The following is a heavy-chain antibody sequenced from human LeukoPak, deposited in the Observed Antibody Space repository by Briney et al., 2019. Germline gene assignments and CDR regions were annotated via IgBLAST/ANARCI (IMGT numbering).Heavy chain of an antibody. CDR2: IFTSGST. CDR1: GGSLRSYY. V-gene: IGHV4-4*07. D-gene: IGHD1-26*01. CDR3: ASTPLPQWDLPSFVH. Sequence: SETLSLTCTGSGGSLRSYYWIWIRQPAGKGLEWIGRIFTSGSTNFNPSLMSRVSMSVDTSKNQFSLKLRSVTAADTAVNYCASTPLPQWDLPSFVHWGQGTLVTVSS. J-gene: IGHJ4*02.